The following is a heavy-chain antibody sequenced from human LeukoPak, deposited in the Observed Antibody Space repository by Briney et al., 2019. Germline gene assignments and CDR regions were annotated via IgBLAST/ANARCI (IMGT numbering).Heavy chain of an antibody. CDR3: ALYSNYYYYGMDV. CDR1: GFTFSSYW. V-gene: IGHV3-7*03. J-gene: IGHJ6*02. Sequence: GGSLRLSCAASGFTFSSYWVSWVRQAPGKGLEWVANIKQDGSEKYYVDSVKGRFTISRDNAKNSLYLQMNSLRAEDTAVYYCALYSNYYYYGMDVWGQGTTVTVSS. D-gene: IGHD4-11*01. CDR2: IKQDGSEK.